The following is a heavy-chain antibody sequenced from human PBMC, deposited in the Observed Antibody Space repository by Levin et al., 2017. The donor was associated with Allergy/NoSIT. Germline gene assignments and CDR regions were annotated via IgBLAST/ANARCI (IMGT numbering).Heavy chain of an antibody. Sequence: GGSLRLSCAASGFTFSSYGMHWVRQAPGKGLEWVAVIWYDGSNKYYADSVKGRFTISRDNSKNTLYLQMNSLRAEDTAVYYCARWGSSVRWMFDYWGQGTLVTVSS. J-gene: IGHJ4*02. CDR3: ARWGSSVRWMFDY. D-gene: IGHD3-16*01. V-gene: IGHV3-33*01. CDR1: GFTFSSYG. CDR2: IWYDGSNK.